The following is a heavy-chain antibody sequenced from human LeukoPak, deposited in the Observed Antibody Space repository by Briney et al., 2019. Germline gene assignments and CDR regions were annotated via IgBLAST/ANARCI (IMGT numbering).Heavy chain of an antibody. CDR3: ARGSSSDY. CDR1: GGSFSGYY. D-gene: IGHD6-6*01. CDR2: INHSGST. J-gene: IGHJ4*02. Sequence: SETLSLTCAVYGGSFSGYYWSWIRQPPGKGLEWIGEINHSGSTNYNPSLKSRVTISVDTSKNQFSLKLSSVTAADTAVYYCARGSSSDYWGQGTLVTVSS. V-gene: IGHV4-34*01.